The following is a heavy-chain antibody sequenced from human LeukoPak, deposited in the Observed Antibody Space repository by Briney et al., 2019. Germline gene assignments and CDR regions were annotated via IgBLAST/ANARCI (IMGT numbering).Heavy chain of an antibody. CDR3: AREGGPYRPLDY. Sequence: SGSLSLTCGVSGGSITNTNYWTWVRPPPGKGLEWIGEVNLQGSTNYNPSLMGRVAISVDTSENHISLQLTSVTAADTAVYYCAREGGPYRPLDYSGQGTLVTVSS. J-gene: IGHJ4*02. CDR1: GGSITNTNY. V-gene: IGHV4-4*02. CDR2: VNLQGST.